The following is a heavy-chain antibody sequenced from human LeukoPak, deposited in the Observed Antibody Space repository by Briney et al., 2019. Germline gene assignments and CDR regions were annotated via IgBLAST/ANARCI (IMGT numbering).Heavy chain of an antibody. V-gene: IGHV3-23*01. CDR2: ISGGVGST. J-gene: IGHJ4*02. CDR1: GFSFSSYA. CDR3: AKDLLAGRPYYFDC. Sequence: GGSLRLSCAASGFSFSSYAMSWVRQAPGKGLEWVSGISGGVGSTYYTNSVKGRFTTSRDNSKNTLYLQMNSLRAEDTAVYYCAKDLLAGRPYYFDCWGQGTLVTVSS. D-gene: IGHD6-6*01.